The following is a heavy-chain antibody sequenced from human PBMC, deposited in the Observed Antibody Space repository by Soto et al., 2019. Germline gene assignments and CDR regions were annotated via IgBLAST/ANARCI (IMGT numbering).Heavy chain of an antibody. V-gene: IGHV3-30*18. J-gene: IGHJ6*02. CDR1: GFTFSSYG. Sequence: GGSLRLSCAASGFTFSSYGMHWVRQAPGKGLEWVAVISYDGSNKYYADSVKGRFTISRDNSKNTLYLQMNSLRAEDTAVYYCAKDRGFGESTAPYYYYGMDVWGQGTAVTVSS. CDR2: ISYDGSNK. D-gene: IGHD3-10*01. CDR3: AKDRGFGESTAPYYYYGMDV.